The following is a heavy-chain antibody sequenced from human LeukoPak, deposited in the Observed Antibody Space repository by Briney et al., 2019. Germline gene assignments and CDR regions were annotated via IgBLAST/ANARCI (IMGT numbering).Heavy chain of an antibody. CDR2: IYPDDSHI. CDR1: GYSFNMYW. V-gene: IGHV5-51*01. CDR3: VRQKKYASGSYYISGDDVFDI. Sequence: TGESLKISCNGSGYSFNMYWIGWVRQMPGKGLEWMGIIYPDDSHIRYRPSFQGQVTISADKSISTAYLQWSSLKASDTAMYYCVRQKKYASGSYYISGDDVFDIWGQGTMVTVSS. D-gene: IGHD3-10*01. J-gene: IGHJ3*02.